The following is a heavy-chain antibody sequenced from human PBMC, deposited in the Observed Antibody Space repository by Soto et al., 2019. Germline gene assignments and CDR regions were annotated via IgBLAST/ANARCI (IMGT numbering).Heavy chain of an antibody. V-gene: IGHV1-3*01. CDR2: INAGNGNT. CDR1: GYTFTSYA. Sequence: WASVKVSCKASGYTFTSYAMHWVRQAPGQRLEWMGWINAGNGNTKYSQKFQGRVTITRDTSASTAYMELSSLRSEDTAVYYCARVYCSSTSCYNRDAFDIWGQGTMVTVSS. D-gene: IGHD2-2*02. CDR3: ARVYCSSTSCYNRDAFDI. J-gene: IGHJ3*02.